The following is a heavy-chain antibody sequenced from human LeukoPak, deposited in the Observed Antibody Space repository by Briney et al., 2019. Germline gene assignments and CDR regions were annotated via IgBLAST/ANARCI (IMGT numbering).Heavy chain of an antibody. CDR3: ARNSPVYWNFDL. J-gene: IGHJ2*01. CDR2: IYYNRGT. CDR1: SDSISNSAYH. D-gene: IGHD2/OR15-2a*01. Sequence: SETLSLTCTVSSDSISNSAYHWGWIRQPPGRGLEWIGTIYYNRGTYYNPSLKSRVTISVDTSKNQFSLKLSSVTAADTAIYYCARNSPVYWNFDLWGRGTLVSVSS. V-gene: IGHV4-39*01.